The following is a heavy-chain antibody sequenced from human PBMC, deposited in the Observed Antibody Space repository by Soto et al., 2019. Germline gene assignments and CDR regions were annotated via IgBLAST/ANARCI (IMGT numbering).Heavy chain of an antibody. CDR1: GFTFSSYA. V-gene: IGHV3-23*01. CDR3: AKRSPGSSSWLYYFDY. J-gene: IGHJ4*02. Sequence: GGSLRLSCAASGFTFSSYAMSWVRQAPGKGLEWVSAISGSGGSTYYADSVKGRFTISRDNSKNTLYLQMNSLRAEDTAVCYCAKRSPGSSSWLYYFDYWGQGTLVTVSS. CDR2: ISGSGGST. D-gene: IGHD6-13*01.